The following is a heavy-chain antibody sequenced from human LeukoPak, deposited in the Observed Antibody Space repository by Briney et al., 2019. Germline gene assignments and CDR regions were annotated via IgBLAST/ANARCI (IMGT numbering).Heavy chain of an antibody. V-gene: IGHV4-59*01. CDR2: NSYSGST. CDR1: GGPLSSYY. J-gene: IGHJ5*02. Sequence: PSETLSLTCTVSGGPLSSYYWSWIRQPPGKGLEWIGDNSYSGSTNYNPSLKSRGTISVATSKSQFSLKLSSVTAADTAVYYCARDQDNEGWCDPWGQGTLVTVSS. CDR3: ARDQDNEGWCDP. D-gene: IGHD1-1*01.